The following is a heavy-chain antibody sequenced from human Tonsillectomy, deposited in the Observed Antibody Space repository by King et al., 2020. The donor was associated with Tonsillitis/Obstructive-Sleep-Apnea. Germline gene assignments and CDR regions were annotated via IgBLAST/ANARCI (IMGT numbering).Heavy chain of an antibody. D-gene: IGHD3-22*01. CDR2: ISGSGGST. CDR1: GFTFSSYA. Sequence: VQLVESGGGLVQPGGSLRLSCAASGFTFSSYAMSWVRQAPGKGLEWVSAISGSGGSTYYADSVKGRFTISRDNSKNTLYLQMNSLRAEDTAVYYCAKDNNTMRVVVISGAFDIWGQGTMVTVSS. J-gene: IGHJ3*02. CDR3: AKDNNTMRVVVISGAFDI. V-gene: IGHV3-23*04.